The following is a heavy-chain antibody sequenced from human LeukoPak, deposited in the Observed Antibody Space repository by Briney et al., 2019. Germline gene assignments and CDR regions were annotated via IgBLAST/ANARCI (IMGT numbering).Heavy chain of an antibody. J-gene: IGHJ4*02. CDR3: ARGSSSSWWD. D-gene: IGHD6-13*01. V-gene: IGHV4-38-2*02. CDR1: GYSISSGYY. CDR2: IYHSGST. Sequence: SETLSLTCTVSGYSISSGYYWGWVRQPPGKGLEWIGSIYHSGSTYYNPSLKSRVTISVDTSKNQFSLKLSSVTAADTAVYYCARGSSSSWWDWGQGTLVTVSS.